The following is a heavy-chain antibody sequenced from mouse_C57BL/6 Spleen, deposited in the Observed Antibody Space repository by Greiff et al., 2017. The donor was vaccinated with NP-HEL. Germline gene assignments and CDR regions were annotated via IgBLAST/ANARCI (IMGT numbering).Heavy chain of an antibody. CDR2: IYPGDGDT. Sequence: QVQLKESGPELVKPGASVKISCKASGYAFSSSWMNWVKQRPGKGLEWIGRIYPGDGDTNYNGKFKGKATLTADKSSSTAYMQLSSLTSEDSAVSFCARDGHYAVDYWGQGTSVTVSS. CDR3: ARDGHYAVDY. J-gene: IGHJ4*01. V-gene: IGHV1-82*01. CDR1: GYAFSSSW.